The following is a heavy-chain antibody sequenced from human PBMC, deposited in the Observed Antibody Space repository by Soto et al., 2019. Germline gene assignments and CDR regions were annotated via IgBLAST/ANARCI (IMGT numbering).Heavy chain of an antibody. CDR2: IYYSGST. V-gene: IGHV4-39*01. CDR1: GGSISSSSYY. D-gene: IGHD2-15*01. CDR3: ARPDFRSSGGSCYGVCEVWFDP. J-gene: IGHJ5*02. Sequence: SETLSLTCTVSGGSISSSSYYWGWIRQPPGKGLEWIGSIYYSGSTYYNPSLKSRVTISVDTSKNQFSLKLGSVTAADTAVYYCARPDFRSSGGSCYGVCEVWFDPWGQGTLVTVSS.